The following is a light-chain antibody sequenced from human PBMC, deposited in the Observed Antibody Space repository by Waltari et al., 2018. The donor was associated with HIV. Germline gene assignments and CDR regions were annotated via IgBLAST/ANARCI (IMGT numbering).Light chain of an antibody. Sequence: QSPLTQPASVSGSPGQSITISCTGTRSDVGAYSYVSWYQQFPGEATKVMIYEDSHRPSGVSDRFSGSKSGNTASLTISGLQAEDEADYYCSSYTTSNSYVFGTGTKVTVL. CDR1: RSDVGAYSY. CDR2: EDS. CDR3: SSYTTSNSYV. V-gene: IGLV2-14*03. J-gene: IGLJ1*01.